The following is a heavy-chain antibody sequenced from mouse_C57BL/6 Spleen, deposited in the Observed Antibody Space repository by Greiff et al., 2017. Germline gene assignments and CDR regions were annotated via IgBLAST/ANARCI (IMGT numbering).Heavy chain of an antibody. CDR2: IHPNRGST. CDR3: ATVTTVVAKDARDY. V-gene: IGHV1-64*01. Sequence: VQLQQPGAELVKPGASVTLSCKASGYTFTSYWMHWLKPRPGQGLAWIGMIHPNRGSTNYNEKFKRQATLTVDKPSSTSYMQLRSLTYEDAAVYYCATVTTVVAKDARDYWGQGTSVTVSS. D-gene: IGHD1-1*01. J-gene: IGHJ4*01. CDR1: GYTFTSYW.